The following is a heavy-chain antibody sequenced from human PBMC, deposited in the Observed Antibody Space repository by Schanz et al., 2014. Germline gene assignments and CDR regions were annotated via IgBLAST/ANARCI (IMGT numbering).Heavy chain of an antibody. J-gene: IGHJ6*02. CDR3: AKIWKAHHLTGRPGWSDGMDV. V-gene: IGHV3-23*04. D-gene: IGHD3-3*01. CDR2: IASGGSHT. Sequence: EVQLVESGGNLVQPGGSLRLSCVASGFTFSSHSMNWVRQAPGQGLEWVSTIASGGSHTFYADSVTGRFTISGDNSKNTLFLQMNSLRVEDTAIYYCAKIWKAHHLTGRPGWSDGMDVWGQGTTV. CDR1: GFTFSSHS.